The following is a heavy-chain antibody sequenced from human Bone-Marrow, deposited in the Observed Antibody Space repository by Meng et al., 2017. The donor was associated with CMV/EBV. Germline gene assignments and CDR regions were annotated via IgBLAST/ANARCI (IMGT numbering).Heavy chain of an antibody. CDR2: INWNGGST. D-gene: IGHD1-26*01. CDR3: TRGYSAYSGSYYFYY. CDR1: GFTFDDYG. J-gene: IGHJ4*02. V-gene: IGHV3-20*04. Sequence: GGSLRLSCAASGFTFDDYGMSWVRQAPGKGLEWVSGINWNGGSTGYADSVKGRFTISRDNAKNSLYLQMNSLRAEDTALYYCTRGYSAYSGSYYFYYWGQGTLVTVSS.